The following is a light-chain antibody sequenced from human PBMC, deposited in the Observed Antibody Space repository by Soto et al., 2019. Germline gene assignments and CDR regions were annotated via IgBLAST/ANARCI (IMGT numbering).Light chain of an antibody. J-gene: IGKJ2*01. CDR3: QQYSIYPYT. V-gene: IGKV1-5*01. CDR2: DAS. CDR1: QTISNW. Sequence: DIQMTQSPSTLSASVGDRVTITCRASQTISNWLAWYQQEPGKAPKLLIYDASSLQSWVPSRFSGSGFGTDFTLTISSLQPDDFATYYCQQYSIYPYTFGQGTKLEIK.